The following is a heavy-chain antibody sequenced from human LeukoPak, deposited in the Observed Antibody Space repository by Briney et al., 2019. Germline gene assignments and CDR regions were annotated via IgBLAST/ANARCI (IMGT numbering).Heavy chain of an antibody. V-gene: IGHV4-31*03. Sequence: SETLSLTCTVSGGSISSGGYYWSRIRQHPGKGLEWIGYIYYSGSTYYNPSLKSRVTISVDTSKNQFSLKLSSVTAADTAVYYCARASSIAARPTQFDPWGQGTLVTVSS. CDR2: IYYSGST. D-gene: IGHD6-6*01. CDR1: GGSISSGGYY. J-gene: IGHJ5*02. CDR3: ARASSIAARPTQFDP.